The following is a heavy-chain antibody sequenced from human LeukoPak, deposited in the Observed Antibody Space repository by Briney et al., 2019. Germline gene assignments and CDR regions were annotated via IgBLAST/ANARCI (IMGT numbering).Heavy chain of an antibody. D-gene: IGHD4-17*01. Sequence: SETLSLTCTVSGGSISSYYWSWIRQPAGKGLEWIGRIYSGGSTNYNLSLKSRVTMSVDTSKNQFSLKLRSVTAADTAVYHCARYFYGDYYFDYWGQGTLVTVSS. CDR2: IYSGGST. V-gene: IGHV4-4*07. CDR3: ARYFYGDYYFDY. CDR1: GGSISSYY. J-gene: IGHJ4*02.